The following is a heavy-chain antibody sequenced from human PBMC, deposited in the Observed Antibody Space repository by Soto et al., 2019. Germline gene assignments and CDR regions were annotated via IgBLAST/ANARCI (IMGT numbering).Heavy chain of an antibody. CDR2: IFHGGRT. V-gene: IGHV4-34*12. J-gene: IGHJ4*02. D-gene: IGHD3-22*01. Sequence: QVQLQQWGAGLLKPSETLSLTCAVYDGSFSGYYWSWIRQPPGKGLEWIGEIFHGGRTDYSPSLKSRVTISVDTSKNQFSLELSSVTAADTAVYYCARPHYDSNTFYSFFDYWGQGTLVTVSS. CDR1: DGSFSGYY. CDR3: ARPHYDSNTFYSFFDY.